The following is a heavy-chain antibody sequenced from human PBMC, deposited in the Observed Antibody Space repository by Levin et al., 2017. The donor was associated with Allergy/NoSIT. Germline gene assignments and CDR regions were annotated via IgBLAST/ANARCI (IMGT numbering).Heavy chain of an antibody. V-gene: IGHV4-59*01. Sequence: SQTLSLTCTVSGGSIRSSYWSWIRQPPGKGLEWIGYIYYSGSTNYNPSLKSRVTISVDTSKNQFSLKLSSVTAADTAVYYCARVRTYYYDSSGFHDLFDYWGQGTLVTVSS. CDR2: IYYSGST. CDR1: GGSIRSSY. J-gene: IGHJ4*02. D-gene: IGHD3-22*01. CDR3: ARVRTYYYDSSGFHDLFDY.